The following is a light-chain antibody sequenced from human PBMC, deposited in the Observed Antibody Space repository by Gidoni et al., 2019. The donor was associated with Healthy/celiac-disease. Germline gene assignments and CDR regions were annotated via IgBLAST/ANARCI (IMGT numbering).Light chain of an antibody. Sequence: QSALTQPASVSASPEQSITISCTGTSSDVGGYNYVSWYQQPPGKAPKLMIYEVSNRPSGVSNRFSGSKSGNTASLTISGLQAEDEADYYCSSYTSSSTLVVFGGGTKLTVL. J-gene: IGLJ2*01. CDR1: SSDVGGYNY. CDR3: SSYTSSSTLVV. V-gene: IGLV2-14*01. CDR2: EVS.